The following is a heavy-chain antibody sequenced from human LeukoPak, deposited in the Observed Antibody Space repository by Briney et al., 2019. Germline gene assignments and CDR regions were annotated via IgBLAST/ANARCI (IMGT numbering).Heavy chain of an antibody. V-gene: IGHV3-9*01. Sequence: GGSLRLSCAASGFTFDDYAMHWVRQAPGKGLEWVSGINWSGDRIGYADSVKGRFTISRDNAKKSLYLQMNSLRAEDTAVYYCAKDRCSNGVGCYYYYMDVWGKGTTVTISS. J-gene: IGHJ6*03. D-gene: IGHD2-8*01. CDR2: INWSGDRI. CDR3: AKDRCSNGVGCYYYYMDV. CDR1: GFTFDDYA.